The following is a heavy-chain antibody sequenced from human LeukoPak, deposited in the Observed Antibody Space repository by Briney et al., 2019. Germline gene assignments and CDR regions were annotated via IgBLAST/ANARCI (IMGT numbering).Heavy chain of an antibody. CDR2: ISGSGGTT. D-gene: IGHD6-6*01. V-gene: IGHV3-23*01. Sequence: PGGSLRLSFAASGFTFSSDAMRWVRQAPGNRMEWVSAISGSGGTTYYADSVKGRFTISRDNSKSTLYVQMNSLRAEDTAVYYCAIVVAARQGTIDPWGQGTLVTISS. CDR3: AIVVAARQGTIDP. J-gene: IGHJ5*02. CDR1: GFTFSSDA.